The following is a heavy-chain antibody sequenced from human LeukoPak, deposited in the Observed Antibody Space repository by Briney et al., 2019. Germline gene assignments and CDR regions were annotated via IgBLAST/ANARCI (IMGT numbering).Heavy chain of an antibody. CDR2: IYYSGST. CDR3: AKTSTYYDILTGYQYYFDY. V-gene: IGHV4-39*01. J-gene: IGHJ4*02. Sequence: PSETLSLTCTVSGGSISSRSYFWGWIRQPPGKGLEWIGSIYYSGSTYYNPSLRSRVTISVDTSKNQFSLELSSVTAADTALYYCAKTSTYYDILTGYQYYFDYWGQGTLVTVSS. D-gene: IGHD3-9*01. CDR1: GGSISSRSYF.